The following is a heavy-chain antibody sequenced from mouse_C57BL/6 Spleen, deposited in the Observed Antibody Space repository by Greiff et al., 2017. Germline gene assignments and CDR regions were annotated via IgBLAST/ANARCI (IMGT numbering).Heavy chain of an antibody. D-gene: IGHD1-1*01. CDR1: GYAFSSYW. CDR3: ARVYYYGSSHRYFDY. CDR2: IYPGDGDT. V-gene: IGHV1-80*01. Sequence: QVQLKQSGAELVKPGASVKISCKASGYAFSSYWLNWVQQRPGKGLEWIGQIYPGDGDTNYNGKFKGKATLTADKSSSTAYMQLSSLTSEDSAVYFCARVYYYGSSHRYFDYWGQGTTLTVSS. J-gene: IGHJ2*01.